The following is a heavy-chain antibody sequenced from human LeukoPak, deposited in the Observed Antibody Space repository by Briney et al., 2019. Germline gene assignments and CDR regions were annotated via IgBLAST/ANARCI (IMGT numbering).Heavy chain of an antibody. D-gene: IGHD4-23*01. CDR1: GGSISSGGYY. V-gene: IGHV4-31*03. CDR3: ARDGRPTVALFDP. CDR2: IYYSGST. Sequence: PSETLSLTCTVSGGSISSGGYYWSWIRQHPGKGLEWIGYIYYSGSTYYKPSLKSRVTISVDTSKNQFSLKLSSVTAADTAVYYCARDGRPTVALFDPWGQGALVTVSS. J-gene: IGHJ5*02.